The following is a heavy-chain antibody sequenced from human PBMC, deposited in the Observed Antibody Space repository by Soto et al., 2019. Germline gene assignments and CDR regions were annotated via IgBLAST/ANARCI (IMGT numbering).Heavy chain of an antibody. J-gene: IGHJ3*01. CDR2: ISGSGITA. D-gene: IGHD3-3*01. CDR3: AKDRAALGMVDAFGL. CDR1: GFTFSNYA. Sequence: SGGSLRLSCAASGFTFSNYAMTWVRQAPGEGLEYISAISGSGITAYYADSMKGRFTVSRDNSKNTLYLQMNSLRAEDTALYYCAKDRAALGMVDAFGLWGQGTMVTVSS. V-gene: IGHV3-23*01.